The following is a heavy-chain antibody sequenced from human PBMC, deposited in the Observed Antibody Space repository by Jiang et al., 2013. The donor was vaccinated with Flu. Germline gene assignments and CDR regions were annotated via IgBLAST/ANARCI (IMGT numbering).Heavy chain of an antibody. J-gene: IGHJ3*02. D-gene: IGHD3-10*01. CDR3: ARDGGITMVRGRMDAFDI. Sequence: VQLLESGGGLIQPGGSLRLSCVASGLTVSSNYMSWVRQAPGKGLEWVSVIYSGGSTFYADSVKGRFTISRDNSKNTLYLQMNSLRAEDTAVYYCARDGGITMVRGRMDAFDIWGQGTMVTVSS. CDR2: IYSGGST. V-gene: IGHV3-53*01. CDR1: GLTVSSNY.